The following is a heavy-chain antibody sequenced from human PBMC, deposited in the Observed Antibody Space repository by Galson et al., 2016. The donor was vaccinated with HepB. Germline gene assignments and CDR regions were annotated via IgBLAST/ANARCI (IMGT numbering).Heavy chain of an antibody. CDR3: AKDMRAGDYARRAFDI. CDR1: GFTFNYHD. CDR2: ISWNSGRI. Sequence: SLRLSCAASGFTFNYHDTYWVRQAPGKGLEWVSGISWNSGRIAYADSVKGRFTISRDNAKNSLFLEMNSLRAEDTALYYCAKDMRAGDYARRAFDIWGQGTMVLVSS. D-gene: IGHD4-17*01. J-gene: IGHJ3*02. V-gene: IGHV3-9*01.